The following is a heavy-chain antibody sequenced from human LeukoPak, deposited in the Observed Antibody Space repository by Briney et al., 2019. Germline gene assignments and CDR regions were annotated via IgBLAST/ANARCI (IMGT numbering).Heavy chain of an antibody. CDR2: IWYDGSND. Sequence: GGSLRLSCTASGFNFGSDAMHWVRQAPGKGLEWVAFIWYDGSNDHYADSVKGRFTISRDNSKNTVCLQMNSLSVEDTAVYYCARDPSGSGWSLNYWGQGTLVTVSS. J-gene: IGHJ4*02. CDR1: GFNFGSDA. D-gene: IGHD6-19*01. CDR3: ARDPSGSGWSLNY. V-gene: IGHV3-33*01.